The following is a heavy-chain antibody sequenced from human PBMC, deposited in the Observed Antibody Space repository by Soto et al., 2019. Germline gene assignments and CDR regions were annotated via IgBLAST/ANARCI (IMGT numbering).Heavy chain of an antibody. V-gene: IGHV1-2*04. D-gene: IGHD4-17*01. CDR1: GYTFTGYY. CDR3: ARRATTVTTLGGWFDP. J-gene: IGHJ5*02. CDR2: INPNSGGT. Sequence: QVPLVQSGAEVKKPGASVKVSCKASGYTFTGYYMHWVRQAPGQGLEWMGWINPNSGGTNYAQKFQGWVTMTRDTSISTAYMELSRLRSDDTAVYYCARRATTVTTLGGWFDPWGQGSLVTVSS.